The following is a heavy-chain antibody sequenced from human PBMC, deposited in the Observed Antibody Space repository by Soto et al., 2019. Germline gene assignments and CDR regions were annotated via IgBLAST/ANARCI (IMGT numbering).Heavy chain of an antibody. CDR1: GFTFSNAW. V-gene: IGHV3-15*01. CDR3: TTDPPRLLIGGVGGVERILYSGGYYYYYMDV. D-gene: IGHD2-8*01. Sequence: GGSLRLSCAASGFTFSNAWMSWVRQAPGKGLEWVGRIKSKTDGGTTDYAAPVKGRFTISRDDSKNTLYLQMNSLKTEDTAVYYCTTDPPRLLIGGVGGVERILYSGGYYYYYMDVWGKGTTVTVSS. J-gene: IGHJ6*03. CDR2: IKSKTDGGTT.